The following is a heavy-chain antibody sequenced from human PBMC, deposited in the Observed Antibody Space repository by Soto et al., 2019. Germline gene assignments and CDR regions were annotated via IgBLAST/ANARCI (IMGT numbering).Heavy chain of an antibody. CDR3: AKDVDTAMVTPYYYGMDV. D-gene: IGHD5-18*01. Sequence: QVQLVESGGGVVQPGRSLRLSCAASGFTFSSYGMHWFRQAPGKRLEWVAVISYDGSNKYYADSVKGRFTISRDNSKNTLYLQMNSLRAEDTAVYYCAKDVDTAMVTPYYYGMDVWGQGTTVTVSS. CDR2: ISYDGSNK. V-gene: IGHV3-30*18. CDR1: GFTFSSYG. J-gene: IGHJ6*02.